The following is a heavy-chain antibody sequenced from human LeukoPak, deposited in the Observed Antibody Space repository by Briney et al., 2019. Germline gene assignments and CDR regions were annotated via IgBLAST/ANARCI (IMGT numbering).Heavy chain of an antibody. CDR1: GYSVPCNSAA. CDR2: TYYRSKWYN. D-gene: IGHD3-10*01. J-gene: IGHJ4*02. CDR3: ARDLYYYGSGSYYKPLDY. V-gene: IGHV6-1*01. Sequence: SQALSLTCAISGYSVPCNSAAWNWIRQSPSKGLEWLGRTYYRSKWYNDYEASVKRRITINPDTSKNQFSLQLNSVTPEDTAVYYCARDLYYYGSGSYYKPLDYWGQGTLVTVSS.